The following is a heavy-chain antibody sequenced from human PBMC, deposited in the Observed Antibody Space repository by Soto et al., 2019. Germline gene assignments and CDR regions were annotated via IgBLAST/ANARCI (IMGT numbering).Heavy chain of an antibody. CDR2: IYYTGST. CDR3: ARDASGFEYFQH. D-gene: IGHD3-10*01. Sequence: QVQLQESGPGLVKPSQTLSLTCTVSGGSISSGNFYWTWIRQHPGKGLEWIGYIYYTGSTYYNPSLSSLCTTSVDTSKPPFSLNLNSVTAAASAVYYCARDASGFEYFQHWGQGTLVTVSS. J-gene: IGHJ1*01. CDR1: GGSISSGNFY. V-gene: IGHV4-31*01.